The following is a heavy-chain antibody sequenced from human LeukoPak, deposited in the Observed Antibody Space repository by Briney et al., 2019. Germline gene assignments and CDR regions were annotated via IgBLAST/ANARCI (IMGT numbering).Heavy chain of an antibody. J-gene: IGHJ6*02. V-gene: IGHV3-9*01. CDR1: GFTFNNHA. CDR2: ISWNRDNA. D-gene: IGHD4-17*01. CDR3: PTDLYDYGDYVYGMDV. Sequence: PGRSLRLSWAVSGFTFNNHAMEWVRQAPGRGLEWVSGISWNRDNAGYADSVKGRCTISRDNAKNSLYLQMNSLRDEDTALYYCPTDLYDYGDYVYGMDVWGQGTTVTVSS.